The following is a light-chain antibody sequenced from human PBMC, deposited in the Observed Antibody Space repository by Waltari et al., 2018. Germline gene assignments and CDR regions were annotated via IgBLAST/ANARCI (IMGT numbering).Light chain of an antibody. CDR2: AAS. CDR1: QSIGNH. CDR3: QQSFSVPWT. Sequence: DIQMIQSPSSLSASVGDRVTITCWASQSIGNHLNWYQQKPGKVPKLLLFAASSLQSGGPARCISIGSGPTFTLASRSLTSQDFATYYCQQSFSVPWTFGQGTKVEI. J-gene: IGKJ1*01. V-gene: IGKV1-39*01.